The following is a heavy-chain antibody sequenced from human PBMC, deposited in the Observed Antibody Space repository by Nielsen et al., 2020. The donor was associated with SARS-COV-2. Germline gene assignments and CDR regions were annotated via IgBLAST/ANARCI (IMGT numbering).Heavy chain of an antibody. D-gene: IGHD5-24*01. CDR2: ISSSGTTI. J-gene: IGHJ6*02. V-gene: IGHV3-11*04. CDR1: GFIFSDYY. CDR3: ARDYEMGRNYYYYGMDV. Sequence: GESLKISCAASGFIFSDYYMGWIRQAPGKGLEWVSYISSSGTTIYYADSVRGRFTISRDNAKNSLYLQMSSLRAEDTAVYYCARDYEMGRNYYYYGMDVWGQGTTVTVSS.